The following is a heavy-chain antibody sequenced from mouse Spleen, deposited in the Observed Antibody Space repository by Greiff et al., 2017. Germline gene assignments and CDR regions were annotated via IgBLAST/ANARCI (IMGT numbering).Heavy chain of an antibody. J-gene: IGHJ4*01. CDR3: ARQGYYYGSSYDAMDY. CDR1: GFTFSSYG. Sequence: EVMLVESGGGLVKPGGSLKLSCAASGFTFSSYGMSWVRQTPEKRLEWVATISGGGSYTYYPDSVKGRFTISRDNAKNNLYLQMSSLRSEDTALYYCARQGYYYGSSYDAMDYWGQGTSVTVSS. CDR2: ISGGGSYT. V-gene: IGHV5-9-2*01. D-gene: IGHD1-1*01.